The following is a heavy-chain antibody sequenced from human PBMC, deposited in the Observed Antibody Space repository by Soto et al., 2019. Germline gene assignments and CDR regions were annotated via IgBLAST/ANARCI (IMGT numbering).Heavy chain of an antibody. CDR3: ARVVGYCISTSCYEVAADY. V-gene: IGHV3-11*01. Sequence: QVQLVESGGDLVKPGGSLRLSCAASGFTFSDYYMSWIRQAPGKGLEWVSYISSSGSTIYYADSVKGRFTISRDNAKNSLYLQMNSLRAEDTAVYYCARVVGYCISTSCYEVAADYWGQGTLVTVSS. J-gene: IGHJ4*02. CDR2: ISSSGSTI. CDR1: GFTFSDYY. D-gene: IGHD2-2*03.